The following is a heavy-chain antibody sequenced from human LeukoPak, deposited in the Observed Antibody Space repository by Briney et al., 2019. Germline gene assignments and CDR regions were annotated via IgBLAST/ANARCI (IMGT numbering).Heavy chain of an antibody. D-gene: IGHD3-22*01. Sequence: GGSLRLSCAASGFTVSANYMSWVRQAPGKGLEWVAVNYSGGTTHYADSVKGRITISRDDSRNTLNLQMNSLSAEDTAVYYCARVILYYDNSGYYSDWGQGTLVTVSS. J-gene: IGHJ4*02. CDR3: ARVILYYDNSGYYSD. CDR2: NYSGGTT. V-gene: IGHV3-66*02. CDR1: GFTVSANY.